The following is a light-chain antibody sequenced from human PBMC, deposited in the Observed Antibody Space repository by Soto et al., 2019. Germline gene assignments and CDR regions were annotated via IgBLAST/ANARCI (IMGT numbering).Light chain of an antibody. V-gene: IGKV1-12*01. CDR3: QQANSFPTP. CDR2: AAS. CDR1: QGISSW. J-gene: IGKJ5*01. Sequence: DLQMTQSPSSVSASVGDRVTITCRASQGISSWLAWYQQKPGKAPQLLIYAASSLQSGVPSRFSSSVSVTYFPLTISSLQPEDFATYYCQQANSFPTPFGQGTRLEIK.